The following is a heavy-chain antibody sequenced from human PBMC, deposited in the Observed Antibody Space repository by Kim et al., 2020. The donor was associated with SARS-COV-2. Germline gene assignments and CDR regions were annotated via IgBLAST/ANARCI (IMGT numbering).Heavy chain of an antibody. V-gene: IGHV3-23*01. CDR3: AKDPYYYDSSGYYPFDY. J-gene: IGHJ4*02. D-gene: IGHD3-22*01. Sequence: VKGRFTISRDNSKNTLYLQMNSLRAEDTAVYYCAKDPYYYDSSGYYPFDYWGQGTLVTVSS.